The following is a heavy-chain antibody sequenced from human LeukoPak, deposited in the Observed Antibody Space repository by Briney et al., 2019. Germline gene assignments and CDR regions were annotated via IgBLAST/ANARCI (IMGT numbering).Heavy chain of an antibody. V-gene: IGHV3-53*01. CDR1: GFTVSSNY. D-gene: IGHD4-17*01. CDR3: ASAERTVTTLLDY. J-gene: IGHJ4*02. CDR2: IYSGGST. Sequence: GGSLRLSCVASGFTVSSNYMSWVRQAPGKGLEWVSVIYSGGSTYYADSVKGRFTISRDNSKNTLYLQMNSLRAEDTAVYYCASAERTVTTLLDYWGQGTLVTVSS.